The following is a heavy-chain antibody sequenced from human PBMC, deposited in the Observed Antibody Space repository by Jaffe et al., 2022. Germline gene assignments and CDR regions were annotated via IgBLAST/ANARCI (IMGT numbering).Heavy chain of an antibody. V-gene: IGHV3-43D*04. CDR2: ISWDGGST. CDR3: ATNQDGYNFRFGY. J-gene: IGHJ4*02. Sequence: EVQLVESGGVVVQPGGSLRLSCAASGFTFDDYAMHWVRQAPGKGLEWVSLISWDGGSTYYADSVKGRFTISRDNSKNSLYLQMNSLRAEDTALYYCATNQDGYNFRFGYWGQGTLVTVSS. CDR1: GFTFDDYA. D-gene: IGHD5-12*01.